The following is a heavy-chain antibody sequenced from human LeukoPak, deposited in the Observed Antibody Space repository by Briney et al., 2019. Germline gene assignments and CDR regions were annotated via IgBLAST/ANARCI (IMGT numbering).Heavy chain of an antibody. CDR1: GFMFNNYD. V-gene: IGHV3-23*01. J-gene: IGHJ6*03. CDR3: AKGVTGRHYYYMDV. Sequence: GGSLRLSCVASGFMFNNYDMTWVRQAPGKGLEWVSTISTSGFRTDYADSVKDRFTISRDNSKNTLYLQMNSLRAEDTAVYYCAKGVTGRHYYYMDVWGKGTTVTVSS. CDR2: ISTSGFRT. D-gene: IGHD3-10*01.